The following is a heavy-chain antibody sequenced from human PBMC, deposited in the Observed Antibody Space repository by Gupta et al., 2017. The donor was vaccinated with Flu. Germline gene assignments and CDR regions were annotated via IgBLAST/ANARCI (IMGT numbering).Heavy chain of an antibody. V-gene: IGHV3-7*03. J-gene: IGHJ4*02. D-gene: IGHD3-16*01. CDR2: INGDGGVK. CDR3: ARDADYDTFDY. Sequence: EVQLVEAGGGLVQPGGSLRLSCVGSGFTFDTSWMTWSRQAPGKGLEWVGNINGDGGVKNYADSVKGRFTISRDNAKNSLFLQMNSLRAEDTALYYCARDADYDTFDYWGQGTLVAVSS. CDR1: GFTFDTSW.